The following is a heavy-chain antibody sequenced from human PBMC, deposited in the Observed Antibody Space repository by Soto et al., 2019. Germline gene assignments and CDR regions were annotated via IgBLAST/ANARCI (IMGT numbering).Heavy chain of an antibody. CDR2: IDPSGTYI. V-gene: IGHV3-21*01. CDR1: GFNFAAYS. D-gene: IGHD7-27*01. Sequence: EVQLVESGGNLVNPGESLRLSCAVSGFNFAAYSLSWVRQAPGKGLEWVSSIDPSGTYIHYADSVEGRFTISRDNAKSSLYLQMISLRVEDTAVYYCARDWLTGDAREAFDHWGQGTLVAVSS. CDR3: ARDWLTGDAREAFDH. J-gene: IGHJ4*02.